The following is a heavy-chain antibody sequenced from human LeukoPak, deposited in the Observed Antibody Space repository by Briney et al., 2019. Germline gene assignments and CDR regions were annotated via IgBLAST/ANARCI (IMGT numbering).Heavy chain of an antibody. Sequence: SETLSLTCTVSGGSISGYYWSWIRQPPGKGLEWIGYIYYSGSTNYNPSLKSRVTISVDTSKNQFSLKLSSVIAADTAVYYCARTPGSWQFNKWGQGTLVTVSS. J-gene: IGHJ4*02. CDR2: IYYSGST. CDR1: GGSISGYY. CDR3: ARTPGSWQFNK. V-gene: IGHV4-59*01. D-gene: IGHD1-14*01.